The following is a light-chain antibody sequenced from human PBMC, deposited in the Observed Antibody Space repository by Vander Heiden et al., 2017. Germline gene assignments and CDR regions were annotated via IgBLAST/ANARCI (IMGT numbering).Light chain of an antibody. CDR2: WAS. J-gene: IGKJ2*01. Sequence: DLVMTQSPDSLAVSLGERATINCKSSQSVVYSSNKKNYLAWDQQKPGQPPKLLIYWASTRESGVPDRFSGSGSGTDFTLTISSLQAEDVAVYYCQQYYSTPPTFGQGTKLEIK. V-gene: IGKV4-1*01. CDR3: QQYYSTPPT. CDR1: QSVVYSSNKKNY.